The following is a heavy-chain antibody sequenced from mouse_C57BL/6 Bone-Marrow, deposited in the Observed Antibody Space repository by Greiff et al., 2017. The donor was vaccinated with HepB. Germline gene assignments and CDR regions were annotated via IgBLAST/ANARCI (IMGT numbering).Heavy chain of an antibody. CDR1: GFTFTDYY. Sequence: EVQLVESGGGLVQPGGSLSLSCAASGFTFTDYYMSWVRQPPGKALEWLGFIRNKANGYTTEYSAYVKGRFNNSRDNSQNILNLQMNAQRAEDSATDYYASSTVVAPYWYFDVWGTGTTVTVSA. CDR3: ASSTVVAPYWYFDV. CDR2: IRNKANGYTT. J-gene: IGHJ1*03. V-gene: IGHV7-3*01. D-gene: IGHD1-1*01.